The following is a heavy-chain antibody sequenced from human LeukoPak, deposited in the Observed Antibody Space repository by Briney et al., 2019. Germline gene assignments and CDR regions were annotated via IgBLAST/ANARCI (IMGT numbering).Heavy chain of an antibody. V-gene: IGHV3-23*01. J-gene: IGHJ4*02. CDR2: IVAGGGSA. Sequence: PGGSLRLSCVASGFTLSDFALSWVRQVPGKGLEWVSSIVAGGGSADYADSVKGRFTISRDNAKNSLYLQMSSLRAEDTAVYYCVRDRAYFDSSGFYNLDYWGQGTLVTVSS. CDR1: GFTLSDFA. D-gene: IGHD3-22*01. CDR3: VRDRAYFDSSGFYNLDY.